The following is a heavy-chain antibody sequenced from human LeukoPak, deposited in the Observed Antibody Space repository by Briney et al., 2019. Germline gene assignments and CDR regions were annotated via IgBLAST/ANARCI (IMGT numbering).Heavy chain of an antibody. CDR1: GFTFITYG. Sequence: GGSLRLSCAASGFTFITYGMSWVRQAPGKGLEWVSGISDSGVGTYYADSVKGRFTISGDISKTTVYLQMNSLRAEDTAVYYCAKDLAPGDSSGPRAFDYWGQGTLVTVSS. V-gene: IGHV3-23*01. D-gene: IGHD6-19*01. CDR2: ISDSGVGT. CDR3: AKDLAPGDSSGPRAFDY. J-gene: IGHJ4*02.